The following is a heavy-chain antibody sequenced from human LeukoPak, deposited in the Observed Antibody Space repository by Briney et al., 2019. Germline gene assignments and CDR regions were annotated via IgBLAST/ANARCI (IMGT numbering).Heavy chain of an antibody. J-gene: IGHJ5*02. CDR2: INPNSGGT. CDR3: AREGGISDDTLTGYWFYP. D-gene: IGHD3-9*01. V-gene: IGHV1-2*02. CDR1: GYTFTSYY. Sequence: ASVKVSCKASGYTFTSYYMHWVRQAPGQGLEWMGWINPNSGGTNYAQKFQGRVTMTRDTSISTAYMELSRLRSEGTAVYYCAREGGISDDTLTGYWFYPWGQGTLVTASS.